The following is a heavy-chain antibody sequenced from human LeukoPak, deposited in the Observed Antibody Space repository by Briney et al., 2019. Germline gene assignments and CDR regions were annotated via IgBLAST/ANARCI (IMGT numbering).Heavy chain of an antibody. CDR1: GYTFTSYD. CDR3: ARGRSKVLLWFGEGDYYMDV. Sequence: ASVKVSCKASGYTFTSYDINWVRQATGQGLEWMGWMNPNSGNTGNAQKFQGRVTITRNTSISTAYMELSSLRSEDTAVYYCARGRSKVLLWFGEGDYYMDVWGKGTTVTVSS. V-gene: IGHV1-8*03. D-gene: IGHD3-10*01. CDR2: MNPNSGNT. J-gene: IGHJ6*03.